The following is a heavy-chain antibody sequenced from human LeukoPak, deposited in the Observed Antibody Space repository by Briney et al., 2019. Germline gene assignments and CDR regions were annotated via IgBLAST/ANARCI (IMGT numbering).Heavy chain of an antibody. Sequence: ASVKVSCRASGYTFTSYGISWVRQAPGQGLEWMGWISAYNGNTNYAQKLQGRVTMTTDTSTSTAYMELRSLRSDDTAVYYCAREFRSGSYSEFDYWGQGTLVTVSS. CDR3: AREFRSGSYSEFDY. D-gene: IGHD1-26*01. CDR1: GYTFTSYG. J-gene: IGHJ4*02. CDR2: ISAYNGNT. V-gene: IGHV1-18*01.